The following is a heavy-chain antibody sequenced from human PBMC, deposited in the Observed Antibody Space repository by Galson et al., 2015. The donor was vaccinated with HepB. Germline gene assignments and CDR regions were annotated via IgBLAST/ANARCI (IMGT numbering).Heavy chain of an antibody. CDR3: ARDFMITFGGVIANDAFDI. CDR2: ISSSSSYT. Sequence: SLRLSCAASGFTFSDYYMSWIRQAPGKGLEWVSYISSSSSYTNYADSVKGRFTISRDNAKNSLYLQMNSLRAEDTAVYYCARDFMITFGGVIANDAFDIWGQGTMVTVSS. V-gene: IGHV3-11*06. D-gene: IGHD3-16*02. J-gene: IGHJ3*02. CDR1: GFTFSDYY.